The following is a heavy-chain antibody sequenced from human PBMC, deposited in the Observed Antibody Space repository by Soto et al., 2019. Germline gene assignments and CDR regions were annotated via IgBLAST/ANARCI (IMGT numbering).Heavy chain of an antibody. J-gene: IGHJ5*02. CDR2: ISSDGNNK. CDR3: VKDLLQNTGTTCGS. V-gene: IGHV3-30*18. CDR1: GFTFDSYG. D-gene: IGHD4-17*01. Sequence: QVQLVESGGGVVQPGRSLRLSCAASGFTFDSYGMHWVRQAPGKGLEWVAVISSDGNNKYYADSVTGRFSIYRDNFNNILYLQISSLRVEDTAVYNCVKDLLQNTGTTCGSWGQGTLVNVSS.